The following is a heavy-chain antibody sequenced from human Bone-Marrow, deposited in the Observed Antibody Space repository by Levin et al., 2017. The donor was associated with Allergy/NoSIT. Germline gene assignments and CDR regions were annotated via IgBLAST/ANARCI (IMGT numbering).Heavy chain of an antibody. J-gene: IGHJ4*02. Sequence: GSLRLSCAASGFTFSTYGMHWVRQAPGKGLEWVAVISYDGRNEYYADSVKGRFTISRDNSKNTLYLQMNSLRAEDTAVYYCARYGSGSHFLHEYYFDYWGQGTLVTVSS. D-gene: IGHD3-10*01. CDR2: ISYDGRNE. V-gene: IGHV3-30*03. CDR1: GFTFSTYG. CDR3: ARYGSGSHFLHEYYFDY.